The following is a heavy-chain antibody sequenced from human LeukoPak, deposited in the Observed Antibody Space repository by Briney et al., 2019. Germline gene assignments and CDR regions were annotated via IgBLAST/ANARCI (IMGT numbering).Heavy chain of an antibody. CDR2: MSPNSGNT. J-gene: IGHJ5*02. D-gene: IGHD1-1*01. CDR1: GYTFTSYD. Sequence: ASVTVSFTASGYTFTSYDINWVRQAIGQGLEWMGWMSPNSGNTGYAQKFQGRVTISRNTSISTAYMELSSLRSEDTAVYYCARMERIGSDNWFDPWGQGTLVTVSS. CDR3: ARMERIGSDNWFDP. V-gene: IGHV1-8*03.